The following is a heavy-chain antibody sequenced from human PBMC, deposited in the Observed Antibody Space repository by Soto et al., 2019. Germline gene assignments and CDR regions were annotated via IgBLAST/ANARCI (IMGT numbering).Heavy chain of an antibody. CDR2: INPNSGGT. V-gene: IGHV1-2*04. CDR3: ARETGRVLRYFDWSPYLDY. CDR1: GYTFTGYY. J-gene: IGHJ4*02. Sequence: GASVKVSCKASGYTFTGYYMHWVRQAPGQGLEWMGWINPNSGGTNYAQKFQGWVTMTRDTSISTAYMELSRLRSDDTAVYYCARETGRVLRYFDWSPYLDYWGQGTLVTVSS. D-gene: IGHD3-9*01.